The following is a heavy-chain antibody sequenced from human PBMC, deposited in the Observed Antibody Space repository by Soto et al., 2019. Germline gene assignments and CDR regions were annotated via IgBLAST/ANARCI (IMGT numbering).Heavy chain of an antibody. CDR2: INHSGST. CDR1: GGSFSGYY. V-gene: IGHV4-34*01. J-gene: IGHJ6*02. CDR3: AREAFEGDFWSGYYRYYGMDV. D-gene: IGHD3-3*01. Sequence: SETLCLTCAVSGGSFSGYYWSWIRQPPGKGLEWIGEINHSGSTNYNPSLKSRVTISVDTSKNQFSMKLSSVTAADTAVYYCAREAFEGDFWSGYYRYYGMDVWGQGSTVTVSS.